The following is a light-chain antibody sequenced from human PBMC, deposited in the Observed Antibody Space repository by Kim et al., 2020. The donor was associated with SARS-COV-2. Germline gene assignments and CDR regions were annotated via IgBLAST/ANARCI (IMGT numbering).Light chain of an antibody. V-gene: IGKV2-28*01. CDR1: QSLLHSNGYNS. CDR2: LGS. Sequence: DIMMTQSPLSLPVTPGEPASISCRSSQSLLHSNGYNSLDWYLQKPGQSPQLLIYLGSYRASGVPDRFSGSGSGTDFTLKISRVEAEDVGTYYCMQALQTPRTFGQGNKVDIK. CDR3: MQALQTPRT. J-gene: IGKJ1*01.